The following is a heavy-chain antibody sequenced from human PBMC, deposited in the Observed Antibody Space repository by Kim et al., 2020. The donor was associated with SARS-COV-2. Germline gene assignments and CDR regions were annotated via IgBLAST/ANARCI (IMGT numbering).Heavy chain of an antibody. J-gene: IGHJ4*02. CDR3: ASVLHITIFGVVTGFDY. Sequence: GGSPRLSCVASGFMFSNSDMSWVRQAPGKGLEWVAAIRDNGRSTYHADSVKGRFTISRDNSENTLYLQLNSLRAEDAAVYYCASVLHITIFGVVTGFDYWGQGTLVTVSS. CDR2: IRDNGRST. V-gene: IGHV3-23*01. D-gene: IGHD3-3*01. CDR1: GFMFSNSD.